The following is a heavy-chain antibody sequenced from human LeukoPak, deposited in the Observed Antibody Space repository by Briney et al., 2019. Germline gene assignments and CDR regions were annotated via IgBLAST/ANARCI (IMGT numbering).Heavy chain of an antibody. V-gene: IGHV3-53*04. D-gene: IGHD6-19*01. CDR2: IYSGGST. Sequence: GGSLRLSCAASGFTVSSNYMSWVRQAPGKGLEWVSVIYSGGSTYYADSVKGRFTISGHNSKNTLYLQMNSLRAEDTAVYYCARVFRPRYSSGWYEPDNWFDPWGQGTLVTVSS. CDR3: ARVFRPRYSSGWYEPDNWFDP. J-gene: IGHJ5*02. CDR1: GFTVSSNY.